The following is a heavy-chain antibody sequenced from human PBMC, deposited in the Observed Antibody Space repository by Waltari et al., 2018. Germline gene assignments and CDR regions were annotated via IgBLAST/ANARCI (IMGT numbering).Heavy chain of an antibody. CDR2: IYYSGST. V-gene: IGHV4-31*03. Sequence: QVQLQESGPGLVKPSQTLSLTCTVSGGSISSGGYYWSWIRQHPGKGLEWIGYIYYSGSTYYNPSLKSRVTISVDTSKNQFSLKLSSVTAADTAVYYCARDLSKVRYYYGSGSAFDIWGQGTMVTVSS. CDR3: ARDLSKVRYYYGSGSAFDI. D-gene: IGHD3-10*01. J-gene: IGHJ3*02. CDR1: GGSISSGGYY.